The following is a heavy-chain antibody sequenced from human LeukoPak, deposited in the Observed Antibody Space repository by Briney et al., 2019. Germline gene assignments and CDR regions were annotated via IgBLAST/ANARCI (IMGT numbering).Heavy chain of an antibody. CDR3: ARGRTNVLRFLEWSSSYYYYYYYMDV. J-gene: IGHJ6*03. V-gene: IGHV4-34*01. Sequence: PSETLSLTCAVYGGSFSGYYWSWIRQPPGKGLEWIGEINHSGSTNYNPSLKSRVTISVDTSKNQFSLKLSSVTAADTAVYYCARGRTNVLRFLEWSSSYYYYYYYMDVWGKGTTVTVSS. D-gene: IGHD3-3*01. CDR2: INHSGST. CDR1: GGSFSGYY.